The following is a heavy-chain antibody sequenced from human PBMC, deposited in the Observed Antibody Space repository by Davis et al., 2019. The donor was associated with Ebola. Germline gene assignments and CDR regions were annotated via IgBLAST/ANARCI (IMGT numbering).Heavy chain of an antibody. D-gene: IGHD1-1*01. Sequence: GESLKISCEASGFTFSNFWMHWFRQVPGKGPMWVSRINTDGSVTDYADSVKGRFTISRDNAKNTLYLQMTRLRAEDTAVYHCAGDLHWNQADYWGQGALVTVSS. CDR3: AGDLHWNQADY. CDR2: INTDGSVT. CDR1: GFTFSNFW. J-gene: IGHJ4*02. V-gene: IGHV3-74*01.